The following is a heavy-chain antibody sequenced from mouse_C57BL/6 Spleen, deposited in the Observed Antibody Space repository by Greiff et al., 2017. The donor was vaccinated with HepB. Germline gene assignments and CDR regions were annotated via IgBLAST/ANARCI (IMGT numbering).Heavy chain of an antibody. J-gene: IGHJ2*01. V-gene: IGHV1-39*01. CDR1: GYSFTDYN. CDR2: INPNYGTT. D-gene: IGHD1-1*01. CDR3: ARTLYGSSYCYFDY. Sequence: VQLQQSGPELVKPGASVKISCKASGYSFTDYNMNWVKQSNGKSLEWIGVINPNYGTTSYNQKFKGKATLTVDQSSITAYMQLNSLTSEDSAVYYCARTLYGSSYCYFDYWGQGTTLTVSS.